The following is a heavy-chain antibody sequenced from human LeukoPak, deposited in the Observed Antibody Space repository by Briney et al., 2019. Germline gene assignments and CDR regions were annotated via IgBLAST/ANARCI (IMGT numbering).Heavy chain of an antibody. Sequence: GGSLRLSCAASGFTFSSYSMNWVRQAPGKGLEWVSSISSSSSYIYYADSVKGRFTISRDNAKNSLHLQMNSLRAEDTAVYYCARGDSSGYYYGHYWGQGTLVTVSS. CDR3: ARGDSSGYYYGHY. J-gene: IGHJ4*02. CDR1: GFTFSSYS. CDR2: ISSSSSYI. D-gene: IGHD3-22*01. V-gene: IGHV3-21*01.